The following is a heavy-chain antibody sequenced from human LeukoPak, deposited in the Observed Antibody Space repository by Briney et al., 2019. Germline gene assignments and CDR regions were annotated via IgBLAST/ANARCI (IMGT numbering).Heavy chain of an antibody. Sequence: VKPSETLSLTCTVSGGSISSSSYYWGWIRQPPGKGLEWIGSIYYSGSTYYNPSLKSRVTISVDTSKNQFSLKLSSVTAADTAVYYCAREGGSSSYWGQGTLVTVSS. CDR2: IYYSGST. V-gene: IGHV4-39*07. CDR1: GGSISSSSYY. D-gene: IGHD6-6*01. CDR3: AREGGSSSY. J-gene: IGHJ4*02.